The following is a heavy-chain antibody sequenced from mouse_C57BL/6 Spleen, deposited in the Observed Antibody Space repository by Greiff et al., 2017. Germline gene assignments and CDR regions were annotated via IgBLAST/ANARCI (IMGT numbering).Heavy chain of an antibody. CDR1: GYSITSCYD. J-gene: IGHJ1*03. V-gene: IGHV3-1*01. CDR2: ISYSGST. D-gene: IGHD1-1*01. Sequence: DVKLQESGPGMVKPSQSLSLTCTVTGYSITSCYDWHWIRHFPGNKLEWMGYISYSGSTNYNPSLKSRISITHDTSKNHFFLKLKSVTTEDTATYYCARDYYGSGYGWYFDVWGTGTTVTVSS. CDR3: ARDYYGSGYGWYFDV.